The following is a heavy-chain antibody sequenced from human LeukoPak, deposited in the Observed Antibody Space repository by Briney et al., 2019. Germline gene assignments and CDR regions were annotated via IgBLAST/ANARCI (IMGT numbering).Heavy chain of an antibody. Sequence: SETLSLTCTVSGGSISSSSYYWGWIRQPPGMGLEWIATIYYSGTTYYNPSLKSRVTISVDTSKNQFSLKLSSVTAADTAVYYCAREALGYSSSWYPGDYWGQGTLVTVSS. CDR1: GGSISSSSYY. CDR2: IYYSGTT. J-gene: IGHJ4*02. V-gene: IGHV4-39*02. CDR3: AREALGYSSSWYPGDY. D-gene: IGHD6-13*01.